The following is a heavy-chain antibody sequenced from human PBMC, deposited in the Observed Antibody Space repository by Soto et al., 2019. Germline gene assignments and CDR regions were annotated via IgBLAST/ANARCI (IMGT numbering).Heavy chain of an antibody. D-gene: IGHD6-19*01. J-gene: IGHJ6*02. CDR1: GLTFSSYG. CDR3: ARVWQWLVPNYYYGMDV. Sequence: PGGSLRLSCAASGLTFSSYGMHWVRQAPGKGLEWVAVIWYDGSNKYYADSVKGRFTISRDNSKNTLYLQMNSLRAEDTAVYYCARVWQWLVPNYYYGMDVWGQGTTVTVSS. V-gene: IGHV3-33*01. CDR2: IWYDGSNK.